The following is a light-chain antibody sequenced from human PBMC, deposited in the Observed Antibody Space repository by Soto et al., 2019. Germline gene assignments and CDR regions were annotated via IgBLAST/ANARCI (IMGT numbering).Light chain of an antibody. Sequence: QSVLTQSSSASASLRSSVKLTCTLSSGHSSYIIAWHQQQPGKAPRYLMKLEGSGSYNKGSGVPDRFSGSSSGADRYLTISNLQFEDEADYYCETWDSNTWVFGGGTKVTGL. J-gene: IGLJ3*02. CDR1: SGHSSYI. CDR3: ETWDSNTWV. V-gene: IGLV4-60*02. CDR2: LEGSGSY.